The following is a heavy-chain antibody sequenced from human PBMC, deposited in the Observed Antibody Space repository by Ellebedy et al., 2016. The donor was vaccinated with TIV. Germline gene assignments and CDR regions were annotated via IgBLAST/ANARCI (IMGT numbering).Heavy chain of an antibody. D-gene: IGHD6-19*01. J-gene: IGHJ4*02. CDR3: AKAPFSSGWYFDY. Sequence: GGSLRLSCSASASTFRSYAMHWVRQAPGKGLQYVSGISTIGGSTYYSDSVKGRFTISRDNSKNTLYLQMNSLRAEDTAVYYCAKAPFSSGWYFDYWGQGTLVTVSS. CDR1: ASTFRSYA. V-gene: IGHV3-64*04. CDR2: ISTIGGST.